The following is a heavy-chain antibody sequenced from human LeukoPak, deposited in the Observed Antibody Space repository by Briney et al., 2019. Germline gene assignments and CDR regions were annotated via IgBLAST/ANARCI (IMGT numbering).Heavy chain of an antibody. D-gene: IGHD3-9*01. J-gene: IGHJ4*02. CDR3: AREGTHYDILTGYSPSYYFDY. CDR2: ISSSSSYI. CDR1: GFTFSSYS. V-gene: IGHV3-21*01. Sequence: GGCLRLSCAASGFTFSSYSMNWVRQAPGKGLEWVSSISSSSSYIYYADSVKGRFTISRDNAKNSLYLQMNSLRAEDTAVYYCAREGTHYDILTGYSPSYYFDYWGQGTLVTVSS.